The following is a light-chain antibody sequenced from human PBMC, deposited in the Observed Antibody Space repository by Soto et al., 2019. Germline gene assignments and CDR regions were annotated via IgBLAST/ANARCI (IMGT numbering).Light chain of an antibody. Sequence: EIVLTQSPGTLSLSPGERATLSCRASQSVSSSYLAWYQQKPGQAPRLRIYGASNRATGIPDRFSGSGSGTDFTLTISRLEPEDFAIYYWQQYCSSPYTFGQGTKLEIK. CDR2: GAS. CDR3: QQYCSSPYT. J-gene: IGKJ2*01. V-gene: IGKV3-20*01. CDR1: QSVSSSY.